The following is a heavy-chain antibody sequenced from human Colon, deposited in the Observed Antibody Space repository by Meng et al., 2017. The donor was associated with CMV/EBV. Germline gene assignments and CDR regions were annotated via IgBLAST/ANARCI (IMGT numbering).Heavy chain of an antibody. Sequence: SVKVSCKASGGTFSSYAISWVRQAPGQGLEWMGGIIPIFGTANYAQKFQGRVTITTDESTSTAYMELSSLRSEDTAVYYCARGDYGDYPDAFDIWGQGTMVTVSS. V-gene: IGHV1-69*05. CDR1: GGTFSSYA. CDR2: IIPIFGTA. D-gene: IGHD4-17*01. CDR3: ARGDYGDYPDAFDI. J-gene: IGHJ3*02.